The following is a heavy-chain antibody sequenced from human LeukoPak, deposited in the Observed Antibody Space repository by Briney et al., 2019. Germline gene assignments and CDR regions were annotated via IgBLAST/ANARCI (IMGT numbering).Heavy chain of an antibody. V-gene: IGHV4-39*07. J-gene: IGHJ4*02. D-gene: IGHD6-13*01. CDR3: ARARYSFPFDY. CDR1: GGSISSSSYY. Sequence: SETLSLTCTVSGGSISSSSYYWGWIRQPPGKGLEWIGSIYYSGSTYYNPSLKSRVTISVDTSKNQFSLKLSSATAADTAVYYCARARYSFPFDYWGQGTLVTVPS. CDR2: IYYSGST.